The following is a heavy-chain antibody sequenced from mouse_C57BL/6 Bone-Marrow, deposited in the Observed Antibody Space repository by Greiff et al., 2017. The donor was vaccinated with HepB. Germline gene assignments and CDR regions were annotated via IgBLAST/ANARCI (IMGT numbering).Heavy chain of an antibody. CDR1: GFTFSSYG. Sequence: VKLVASVVYLFKPVCSLKLSCAASGFTFSSYGMSWVRQTPDQRLEWVATISSGGSYTYYPDSVKGRFTITRDNAKNTLYLQMSSLKSEDTAMYYCARLGREGYWGQGTTLTVSS. CDR2: ISSGGSYT. CDR3: ARLGREGY. V-gene: IGHV5-6*02. J-gene: IGHJ2*01.